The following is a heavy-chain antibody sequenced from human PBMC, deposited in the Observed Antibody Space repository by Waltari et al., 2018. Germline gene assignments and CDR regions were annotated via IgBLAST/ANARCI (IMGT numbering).Heavy chain of an antibody. D-gene: IGHD3-9*01. V-gene: IGHV5-51*03. Sequence: EVQLVQSGAEVKKPGESLKISCKGSGYSFPSYWIGWVRQMPGKGLEWMGIIYPGESETRYRPAFQGKVTIAADKSISTAYLQWSSRKASDTAMYYWARRGNIYGAVYIWGQGTMVTVSS. CDR3: ARRGNIYGAVYI. J-gene: IGHJ3*02. CDR1: GYSFPSYW. CDR2: IYPGESET.